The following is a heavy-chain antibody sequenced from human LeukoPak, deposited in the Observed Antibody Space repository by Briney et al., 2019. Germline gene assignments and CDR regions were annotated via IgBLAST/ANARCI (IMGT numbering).Heavy chain of an antibody. Sequence: SETLSLTCTVSGGSISSGGYYWSWIRQHPGKGLEWIGYIYYSGSTNYNPSLKSRVTISVDTSKNQFSLKLSSVTAADTAVYYCARSSPSWLDGYDPFDYWGQGTLVTVSS. CDR1: GGSISSGGYY. CDR3: ARSSPSWLDGYDPFDY. V-gene: IGHV4-61*08. D-gene: IGHD5-12*01. CDR2: IYYSGST. J-gene: IGHJ4*02.